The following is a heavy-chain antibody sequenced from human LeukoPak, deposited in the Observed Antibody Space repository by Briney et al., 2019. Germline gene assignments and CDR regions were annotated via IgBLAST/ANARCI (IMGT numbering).Heavy chain of an antibody. CDR1: GFTFSSYG. CDR3: AKDTPPIGSGGAVDY. J-gene: IGHJ4*02. Sequence: PGGSLRLSCAASGFTFSSYGMHWVRQAPGKGLEWVAFIRYDGSNKYYADSVKGRFTISRDNSKNTLYLQMNSLRAEDTAVYYCAKDTPPIGSGGAVDYWGQGTLVTVSS. V-gene: IGHV3-30*02. D-gene: IGHD2-15*01. CDR2: IRYDGSNK.